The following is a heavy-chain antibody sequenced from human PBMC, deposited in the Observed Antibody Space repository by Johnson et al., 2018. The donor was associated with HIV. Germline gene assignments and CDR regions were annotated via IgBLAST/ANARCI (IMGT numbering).Heavy chain of an antibody. D-gene: IGHD2-2*01. CDR2: IGTAGDT. V-gene: IGHV3-13*01. Sequence: VQLLESGGGLVQPGGSLRLSCAASGFTFSSYDMHWVRQATGKGLEWVSAIGTAGDTYYPGSVKGRFTISRENAKNSLYLQMNSLRAGDTAVYYCARGLGPADAFDIWGQGTMVTVSS. CDR1: GFTFSSYD. CDR3: ARGLGPADAFDI. J-gene: IGHJ3*02.